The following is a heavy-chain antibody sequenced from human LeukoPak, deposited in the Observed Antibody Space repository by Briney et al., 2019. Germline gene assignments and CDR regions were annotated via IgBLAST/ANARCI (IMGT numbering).Heavy chain of an antibody. J-gene: IGHJ4*02. Sequence: GGSLRLSCAASGFTFSSYGMHWVRQAPGKGLVWVSLINSDGSSGIYADSVKGRFTISRDNAKNTLYLQMNSLRAEDTAVYYCFLMTTHEYWGQGTLVTVSS. D-gene: IGHD4-17*01. V-gene: IGHV3-74*01. CDR2: INSDGSSG. CDR3: FLMTTHEY. CDR1: GFTFSSYG.